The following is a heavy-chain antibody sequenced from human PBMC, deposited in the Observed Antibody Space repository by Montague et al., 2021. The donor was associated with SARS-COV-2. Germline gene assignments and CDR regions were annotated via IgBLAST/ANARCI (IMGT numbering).Heavy chain of an antibody. CDR3: ARQPRNYYDSGSYWALGDY. V-gene: IGHV4-34*01. CDR1: GESFSGHY. D-gene: IGHD3-10*01. Sequence: SETLSLTCDVYGESFSGHYWSWIRQPPGEGLEWIAEINHSGSTXXXPSXXXRVTISVDTSKNQFSLKLNSVTAADTAVYYCARQPRNYYDSGSYWALGDYWGQGTLVTVSS. CDR2: INHSGST. J-gene: IGHJ4*02.